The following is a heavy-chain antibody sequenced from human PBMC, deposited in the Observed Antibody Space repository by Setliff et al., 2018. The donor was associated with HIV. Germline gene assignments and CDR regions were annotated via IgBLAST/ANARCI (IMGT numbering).Heavy chain of an antibody. CDR2: VSQSGST. V-gene: IGHV4-38-2*02. D-gene: IGHD3-3*01. CDR3: ARSAITIFGVLIIPGAFDI. CDR1: GYSISSGYY. Sequence: SETLSLTCTVSGYSISSGYYWGWIRQPPGKGLEWIGSVSQSGSTYYNPSLKSRVTISVDTSKNQFSLKLSSVTAADTAVYYCARSAITIFGVLIIPGAFDIWGQGTMVTVSS. J-gene: IGHJ3*02.